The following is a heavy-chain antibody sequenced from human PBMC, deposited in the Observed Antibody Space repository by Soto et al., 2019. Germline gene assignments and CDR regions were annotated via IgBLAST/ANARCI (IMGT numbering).Heavy chain of an antibody. Sequence: SETLSLTCAVYGGSFSGYYWSWIRQPPGKGLEWIGEINHSGSTNYNPSLKSRVTISVDTSKSQFSLKLSSVTAADTAVYYCASLGGIAAAGTGDFDYWGQGTLVTVSS. CDR2: INHSGST. CDR3: ASLGGIAAAGTGDFDY. V-gene: IGHV4-34*01. D-gene: IGHD6-13*01. CDR1: GGSFSGYY. J-gene: IGHJ4*02.